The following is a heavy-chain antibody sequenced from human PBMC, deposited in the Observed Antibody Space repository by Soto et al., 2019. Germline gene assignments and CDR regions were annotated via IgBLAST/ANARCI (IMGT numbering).Heavy chain of an antibody. CDR2: IILPFGTP. CDR1: GGTFSNYA. Sequence: QVRPVQSGAEVKKPGSSVKVSCKASGGTFSNYAIGWVRQAPGQGLEWMGVIILPFGTPNYAQKFQGAVTITTDESMTTVYMEVSGRRSEDTAVYYCASGPDYEGYFDDWGRGTLVTVTS. CDR3: ASGPDYEGYFDD. J-gene: IGHJ4*02. D-gene: IGHD3-22*01. V-gene: IGHV1-69*05.